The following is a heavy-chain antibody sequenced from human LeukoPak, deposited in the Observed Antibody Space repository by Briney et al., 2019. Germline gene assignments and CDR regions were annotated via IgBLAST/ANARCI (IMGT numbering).Heavy chain of an antibody. Sequence: GASVKVSCKASGYTFTTYTISWVRQAHGQGLEWMGWISAYNGNTNFAQKFQGRVTMTTDTSTSTAYMELRSLRSDDTAVYYCAREEGAPIAAANIWGLGTMVTVSS. D-gene: IGHD6-13*01. V-gene: IGHV1-18*01. CDR3: AREEGAPIAAANI. J-gene: IGHJ3*02. CDR1: GYTFTTYT. CDR2: ISAYNGNT.